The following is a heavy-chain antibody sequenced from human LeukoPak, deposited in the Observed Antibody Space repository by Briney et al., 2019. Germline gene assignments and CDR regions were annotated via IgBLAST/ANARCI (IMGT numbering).Heavy chain of an antibody. CDR1: EFTFSGYA. CDR2: ISGSGGST. CDR3: AKDRQGFGFGEQLDYYYMDV. D-gene: IGHD3-10*01. Sequence: PGGSLRLSCVASEFTFSGYAMSCVRQVPGKGLEWVSVISGSGGSTYYADSVKGRFTISRDNSKNTLYLQINSLRAEDTAVYYCAKDRQGFGFGEQLDYYYMDVWGKGTTVTVSS. V-gene: IGHV3-23*01. J-gene: IGHJ6*03.